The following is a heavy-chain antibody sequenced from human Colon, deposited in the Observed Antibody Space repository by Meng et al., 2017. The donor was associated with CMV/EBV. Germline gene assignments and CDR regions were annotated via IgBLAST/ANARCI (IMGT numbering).Heavy chain of an antibody. V-gene: IGHV4-59*01. CDR2: IYYSGST. J-gene: IGHJ5*02. Sequence: SETLSLTCTVSGGSISSYYRSWIRQPPGKGLEWIGYIYYSGSTNYNPSLKSRVTISVDTSKNQFSLKLSSVTAADTAVYYCARSKWGGDTYYDFWSGYYNWFDPWGQGTLVTVSS. D-gene: IGHD3-3*01. CDR3: ARSKWGGDTYYDFWSGYYNWFDP. CDR1: GGSISSYY.